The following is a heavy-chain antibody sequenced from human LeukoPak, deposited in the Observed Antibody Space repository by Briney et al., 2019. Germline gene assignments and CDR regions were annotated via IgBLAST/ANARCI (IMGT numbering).Heavy chain of an antibody. V-gene: IGHV4-4*07. D-gene: IGHD3-10*01. J-gene: IGHJ5*02. CDR1: GVSISSFY. CDR3: ARGPKNYYGSGSHPLRFDP. Sequence: SETLSLTCSVSGVSISSFYWSWVRQSAGKGLEWSGRIYSSGSTNYNQTLKSRVTMSVDTSKNQFSLKLSSVTAADTAVYYCARGPKNYYGSGSHPLRFDPWGQGTLVTVSS. CDR2: IYSSGST.